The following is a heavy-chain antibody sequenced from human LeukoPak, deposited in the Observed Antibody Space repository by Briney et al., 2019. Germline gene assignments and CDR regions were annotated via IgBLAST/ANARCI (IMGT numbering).Heavy chain of an antibody. CDR1: GFTFSSYS. V-gene: IGHV3-21*04. D-gene: IGHD3-22*01. J-gene: IGHJ5*02. Sequence: GGSLRLSCAASGFTFSSYSMNWVRQAPGKGLEWVSSISSSSSYIYYAVSVKGRFTISRDNAKNSLYLQMNSLRAEDTAVYYCAREYDSSWPSWGQGTLVTVSS. CDR3: AREYDSSWPS. CDR2: ISSSSSYI.